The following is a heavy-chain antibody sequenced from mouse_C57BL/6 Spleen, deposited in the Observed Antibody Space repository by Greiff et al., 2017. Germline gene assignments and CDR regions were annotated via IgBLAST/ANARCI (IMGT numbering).Heavy chain of an antibody. Sequence: EVQLQESGAELVKPGASVKLSCTASGFNIKDYYMHWVKQRTEKGLEWIGRIDPEDGETKYAQKFQGKATITAATSSNTAYLRLSSLTSEDTAFYYCARYRIYYYGSSYYYAMDYWGQGTSVTVSS. CDR2: IDPEDGET. V-gene: IGHV14-2*01. D-gene: IGHD1-1*01. J-gene: IGHJ4*01. CDR1: GFNIKDYY. CDR3: ARYRIYYYGSSYYYAMDY.